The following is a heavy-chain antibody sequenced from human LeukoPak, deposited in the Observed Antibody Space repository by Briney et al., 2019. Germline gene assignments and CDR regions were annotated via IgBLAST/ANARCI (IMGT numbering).Heavy chain of an antibody. V-gene: IGHV3-11*04. Sequence: GGSLRLSCAASGFTFSDYYMSWIRQAPGKGLEWVSYISSSGSTIYYADSVKGRFTISRDNAKNSLYLQMNSLRAEDTAVYYCARAAYSSTWYSRYFDLWGRGTLVTVS. CDR1: GFTFSDYY. CDR3: ARAAYSSTWYSRYFDL. J-gene: IGHJ2*01. D-gene: IGHD6-13*01. CDR2: ISSSGSTI.